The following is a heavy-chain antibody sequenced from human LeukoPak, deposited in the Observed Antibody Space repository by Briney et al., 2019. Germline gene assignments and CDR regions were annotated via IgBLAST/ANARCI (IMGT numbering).Heavy chain of an antibody. CDR1: GFTFSSYS. CDR2: ISSSSSYI. J-gene: IGHJ4*02. CDR3: ARDGGPRGYYYDSSGQVD. V-gene: IGHV3-21*01. D-gene: IGHD3-22*01. Sequence: GGSLRLSCAASGFTFSSYSMNWVRQAPGKGLEWVSSISSSSSYIYYADSVKGRFTISRDNAKNSLYLQMNSLRAEDTAVYYCARDGGPRGYYYDSSGQVDWGQGTLVTVSS.